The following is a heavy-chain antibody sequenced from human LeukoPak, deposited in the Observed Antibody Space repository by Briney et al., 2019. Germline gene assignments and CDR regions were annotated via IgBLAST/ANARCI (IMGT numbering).Heavy chain of an antibody. D-gene: IGHD2-15*01. CDR2: IKQDGSEK. CDR1: GFTFSGYW. J-gene: IGHJ4*02. V-gene: IGHV3-7*01. Sequence: GGSLRLSCAASGFTFSGYWMSWVRQAPGKGLEWVANIKQDGSEKYYVDSVKGRFTISRDNAKNSLYLQMNSLRAEDTAVYYCAREGVYCSGGSCYCDYWGQGTLVTVSS. CDR3: AREGVYCSGGSCYCDY.